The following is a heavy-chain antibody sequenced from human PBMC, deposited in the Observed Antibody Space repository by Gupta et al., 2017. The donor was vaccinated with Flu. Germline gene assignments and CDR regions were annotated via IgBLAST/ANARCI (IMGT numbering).Heavy chain of an antibody. CDR2: IYYSGST. CDR3: ARVGKPLHDFWSGYYPNWFDP. D-gene: IGHD3-3*01. Sequence: LEWIGYIYYSGSTNYNPSLKSRVTISVDTSKNQFSLKLSSVTAADTAVYYCARVGKPLHDFWSGYYPNWFDPWGQGTLVTVSS. J-gene: IGHJ5*02. V-gene: IGHV4-59*01.